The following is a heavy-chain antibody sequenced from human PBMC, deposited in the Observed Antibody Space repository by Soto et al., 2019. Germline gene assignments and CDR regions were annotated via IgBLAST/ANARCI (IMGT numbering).Heavy chain of an antibody. V-gene: IGHV4-31*03. D-gene: IGHD6-6*01. CDR3: AREGSSSDASRAFDI. Sequence: SETLSLTCTVSGGSISSGGYYWSWIRQHPGKGLEWIGYIYYSGSTYYSPSLKSRVTISVDTSKNQFSLKLSSVTAAETAVYYCAREGSSSDASRAFDIWGQGTMVTVSS. J-gene: IGHJ3*02. CDR2: IYYSGST. CDR1: GGSISSGGYY.